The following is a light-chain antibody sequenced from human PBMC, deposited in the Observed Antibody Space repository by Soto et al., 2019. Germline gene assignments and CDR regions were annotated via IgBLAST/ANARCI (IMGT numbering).Light chain of an antibody. V-gene: IGKV3-15*01. CDR1: QSIASN. Sequence: EIVMTQSPATLPVSPGESATLSCRASQSIASNLAWYQQKLGQAPRLLIHSASARATGIPPRFSGSGSGTEFSLTISSLQSEDFAVYYWQQHKHWPSFRQGTHGEIK. J-gene: IGKJ2*01. CDR2: SAS. CDR3: QQHKHWPS.